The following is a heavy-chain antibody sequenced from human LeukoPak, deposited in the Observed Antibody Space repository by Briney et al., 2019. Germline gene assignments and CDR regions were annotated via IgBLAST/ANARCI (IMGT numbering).Heavy chain of an antibody. CDR1: GFTFSSYA. Sequence: GGSLRLSCAASGFTFSSYAMSWVRQAPGKGLEWVSATSGSGGSTYYADSVKGRFTISRDNSKNTLYLQMNSLRAEDTAVYYCAKDMTYYDFWSGDAFDIWGQGTMVTVSS. CDR2: TSGSGGST. D-gene: IGHD3-3*01. V-gene: IGHV3-23*01. CDR3: AKDMTYYDFWSGDAFDI. J-gene: IGHJ3*02.